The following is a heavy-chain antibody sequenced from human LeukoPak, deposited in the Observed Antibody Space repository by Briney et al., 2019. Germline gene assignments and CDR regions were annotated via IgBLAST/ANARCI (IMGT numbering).Heavy chain of an antibody. D-gene: IGHD6-13*01. CDR2: INAGSGDT. J-gene: IGHJ4*02. V-gene: IGHV1-3*01. CDR3: ARTARIAATVGDYFDY. Sequence: ASVKVSCKASGYTFTCHAIHWVRQAPGQRPEWMGWINAGSGDTKCSQNLEGRVTITRDTSASTAYMELSSLKSEDTAVYYCARTARIAATVGDYFDYWGQGTLVTVSS. CDR1: GYTFTCHA.